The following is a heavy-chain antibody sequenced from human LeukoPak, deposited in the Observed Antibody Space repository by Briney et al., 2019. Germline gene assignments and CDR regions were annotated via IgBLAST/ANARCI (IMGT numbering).Heavy chain of an antibody. D-gene: IGHD6-19*01. J-gene: IGHJ4*02. CDR2: IYWDDDE. Sequence: SGPTLVKPTQTLTLTCSFSGFSLDTNGVAVAWVRQPPGKGLEWLGLIYWDDDERYSPSPKTRLTITKDTSRNQAVLTITNMDPVDTGTYYCVHRLGGWYSPFDVWGQGTLVSVSS. CDR3: VHRLGGWYSPFDV. CDR1: GFSLDTNGVA. V-gene: IGHV2-5*02.